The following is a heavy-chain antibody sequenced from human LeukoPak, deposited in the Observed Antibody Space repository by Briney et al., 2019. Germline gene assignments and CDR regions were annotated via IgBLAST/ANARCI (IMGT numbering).Heavy chain of an antibody. V-gene: IGHV3-30-3*01. Sequence: PGGSLRLSCAASGFTFSSYTMHWVRQAPGKGLEWVAAVSYDGSNKYYADSVKGRFTISRDNSKNTLDLQMNSLRAEDTAVYYCAREAEYYYDSSGYHYDYWGQGTLVTVSS. J-gene: IGHJ4*02. CDR3: AREAEYYYDSSGYHYDY. CDR1: GFTFSSYT. D-gene: IGHD3-22*01. CDR2: VSYDGSNK.